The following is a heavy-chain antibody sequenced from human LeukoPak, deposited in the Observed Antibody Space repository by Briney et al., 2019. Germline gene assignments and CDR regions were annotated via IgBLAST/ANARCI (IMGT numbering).Heavy chain of an antibody. CDR2: IIPIFGTA. D-gene: IGHD2/OR15-2a*01. CDR3: AISTRDLAYY. Sequence: SVTVSYKASGGTFSNYAISWVRQAPGQGLEWMGGIIPIFGTANYAQKFQGRVTITADESTSTAYMELSSLRSEDTAVYYCAISTRDLAYYWGQGTLVTVSS. V-gene: IGHV1-69*13. CDR1: GGTFSNYA. J-gene: IGHJ4*02.